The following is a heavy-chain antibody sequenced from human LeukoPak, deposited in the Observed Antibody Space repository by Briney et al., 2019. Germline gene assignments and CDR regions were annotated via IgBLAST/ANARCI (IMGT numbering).Heavy chain of an antibody. CDR3: ARDLATSNAFDI. V-gene: IGHV4-61*02. D-gene: IGHD5-12*01. CDR2: IYTSGST. J-gene: IGHJ3*02. Sequence: SETLSLTCTVSGGSISSGSYYWSWIRQPAGKGLEWIGRIYTSGSTNYNPSLKSRVTISVDTSKNQFSLKLSSVTAADTAVYYCARDLATSNAFDIWGQGTMVTVSS. CDR1: GGSISSGSYY.